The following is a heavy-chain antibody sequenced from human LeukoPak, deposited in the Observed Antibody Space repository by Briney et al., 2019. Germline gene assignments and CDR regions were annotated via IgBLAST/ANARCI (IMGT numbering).Heavy chain of an antibody. CDR2: IYYSGST. CDR1: GGSISSYY. Sequence: SETLSLTCTVSGGSISSYYWSWIRQPPGKGLEWIGYIYYSGSTNYNPSLKSRVTMSVDTSKNQFSLKLSSVTAADTAVYYCVRGGIVGTTARIPLFDYWGQGTLVTVSS. CDR3: VRGGIVGTTARIPLFDY. D-gene: IGHD1-26*01. J-gene: IGHJ4*02. V-gene: IGHV4-59*01.